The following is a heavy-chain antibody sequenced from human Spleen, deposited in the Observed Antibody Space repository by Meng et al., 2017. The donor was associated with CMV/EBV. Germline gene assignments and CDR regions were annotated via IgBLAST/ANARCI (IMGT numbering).Heavy chain of an antibody. J-gene: IGHJ6*02. CDR2: INPGGGSI. CDR3: ARDPSGAGSISYYYYYGMDV. V-gene: IGHV1-46*01. CDR1: GYIFTNYY. Sequence: ASVKVSCKASGYIFTNYYMHWVRQAPGQGLEWMGIINPGGGSISYAQKFQGRVAMTRDTSTSTVYMELSSLGSEDTAVYYCARDPSGAGSISYYYYYGMDVWGQGTTVTVSS. D-gene: IGHD6-19*01.